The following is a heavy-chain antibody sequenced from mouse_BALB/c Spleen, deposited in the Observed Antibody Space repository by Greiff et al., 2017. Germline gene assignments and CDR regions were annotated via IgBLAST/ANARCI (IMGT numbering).Heavy chain of an antibody. CDR2: ILPGSGST. D-gene: IGHD1-1*01. V-gene: IGHV1-9*01. CDR1: GYTFSSYW. CDR3: ARDTTVVALDY. J-gene: IGHJ2*01. Sequence: QVHVKQSGAELMKPGASVKISCKATGYTFSSYWIEWVKQRPGHGLEWIGEILPGSGSTNYNEKFKGKATFTADTSSNTAYMQLSSLTSEDSAVYYCARDTTVVALDYWGQGTTLTVSS.